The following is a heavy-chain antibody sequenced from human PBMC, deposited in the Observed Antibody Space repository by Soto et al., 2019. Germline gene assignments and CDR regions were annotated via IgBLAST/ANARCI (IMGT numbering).Heavy chain of an antibody. Sequence: QVQLVESGGGVVQPGRSLRLSCAASGFTFSSYGMHWVRQAPGKGLEWVAVISYDGSNKYYADSVKGRFTISRDNSKNTLYLQMNSLRAEDTAVYYCAKSPLHLMYRAQPYDIWGQGTMVTVSS. D-gene: IGHD1-26*01. CDR1: GFTFSSYG. J-gene: IGHJ3*02. V-gene: IGHV3-30*18. CDR3: AKSPLHLMYRAQPYDI. CDR2: ISYDGSNK.